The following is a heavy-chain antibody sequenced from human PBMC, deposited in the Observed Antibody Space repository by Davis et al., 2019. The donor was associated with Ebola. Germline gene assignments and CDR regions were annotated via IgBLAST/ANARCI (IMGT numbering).Heavy chain of an antibody. CDR1: GFTFSNAW. Sequence: GESLKISCAASGFTFSNAWMNWVRQAPGKGLEWVSYISSSSSTIYYADSVRGRFTISRDNAKNSLYLQMNSLRDEDTAVYYCARRGVVTPLFTFYFDYWGQGTLVTVSS. CDR2: ISSSSSTI. J-gene: IGHJ4*02. V-gene: IGHV3-48*02. D-gene: IGHD4-23*01. CDR3: ARRGVVTPLFTFYFDY.